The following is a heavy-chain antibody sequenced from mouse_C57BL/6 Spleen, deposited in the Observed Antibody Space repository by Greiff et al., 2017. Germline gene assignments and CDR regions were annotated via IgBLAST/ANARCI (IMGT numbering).Heavy chain of an antibody. Sequence: VQRVESGPGLVAPSQSLSITCTVSGFSLTSYGVDWVRQSPGKGLEWLGVIWGVGSTNYNSALKSRLSISKDNSKSQVFLKMNSLQTDDTAMYYCASALYDVYPFAYWGQGTLVTVSA. D-gene: IGHD2-3*01. J-gene: IGHJ3*01. V-gene: IGHV2-6*01. CDR3: ASALYDVYPFAY. CDR2: IWGVGST. CDR1: GFSLTSYG.